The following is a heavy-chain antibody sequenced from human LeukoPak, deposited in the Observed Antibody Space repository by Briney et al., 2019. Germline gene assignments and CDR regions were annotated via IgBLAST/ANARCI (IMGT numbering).Heavy chain of an antibody. CDR1: GLAFSAYK. CDR3: AKNLYCGGGSCYPSALGMDV. D-gene: IGHD2-15*01. J-gene: IGHJ6*02. CDR2: ISTDGYTT. Sequence: PGGSLRLSCAASGLAFSAYKMHWIRQAPRKGLVWVSRISTDGYTTDYADFVQGRFTASRDNTKNTWSLEMNSLRAEDTAVYCCAKNLYCGGGSCYPSALGMDVWGQGTTVTVSS. V-gene: IGHV3-74*01.